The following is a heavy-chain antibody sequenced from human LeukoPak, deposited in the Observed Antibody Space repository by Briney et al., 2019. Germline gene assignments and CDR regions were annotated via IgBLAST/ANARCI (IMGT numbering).Heavy chain of an antibody. CDR3: ARAPNRGSHSFYFDY. J-gene: IGHJ4*02. V-gene: IGHV4-34*01. Sequence: SETLSLTCAVYGGSFSGYYWSWIRQPPGKGLEWIGEINHSGSTNYNPSLKSRVTISVDTSKNQFSLKLSSVTAADTAVYSCARAPNRGSHSFYFDYWGQGTLVTVSS. D-gene: IGHD1-26*01. CDR1: GGSFSGYY. CDR2: INHSGST.